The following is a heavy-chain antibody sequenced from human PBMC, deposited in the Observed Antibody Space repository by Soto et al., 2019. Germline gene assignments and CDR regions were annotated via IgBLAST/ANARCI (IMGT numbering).Heavy chain of an antibody. D-gene: IGHD4-4*01. V-gene: IGHV1-3*01. CDR2: INPSGGST. Sequence: ASVKVSCKASGYTFTSYAMHWVRQAPGQRLEWMGWINPSGGSTSYAQKFQGRVTITADKSTSTAYMELSSLRSEDTAAYYCATPRVSGNYVDYYYYGMDVWGQGTTVTV. CDR1: GYTFTSYA. J-gene: IGHJ6*02. CDR3: ATPRVSGNYVDYYYYGMDV.